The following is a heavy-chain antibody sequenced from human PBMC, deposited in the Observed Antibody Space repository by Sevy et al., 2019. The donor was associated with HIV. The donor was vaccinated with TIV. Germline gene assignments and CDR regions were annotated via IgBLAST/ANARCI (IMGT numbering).Heavy chain of an antibody. V-gene: IGHV4-4*02. D-gene: IGHD3-16*01. Sequence: SETLSLTCDVSGGSVRGNNWWSWVRQAPGSGLEWLGEIYHEGTIHYNPALESRLTISIDNSKNQFSLKVSAVTAADTALYYCVANDSDVKCYLDHWGQGVLVTVSS. CDR2: IYHEGTI. CDR3: VANDSDVKCYLDH. J-gene: IGHJ4*02. CDR1: GGSVRGNNW.